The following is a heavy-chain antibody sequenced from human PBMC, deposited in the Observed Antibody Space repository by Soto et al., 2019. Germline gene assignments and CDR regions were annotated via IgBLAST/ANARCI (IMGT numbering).Heavy chain of an antibody. Sequence: QVQLQQWGAGLLKPSETLSLTCAVYGGSFSGYNWSWIRQPPGKGLEWIGESSHSGSTNYNPSLKSRVTISVDTSMNQFSLKLSSVTAADTAVYYCARALGWYEAPGVGYYYYMDVWGKGTTVTVSS. D-gene: IGHD6-19*01. CDR1: GGSFSGYN. J-gene: IGHJ6*03. CDR3: ARALGWYEAPGVGYYYYMDV. CDR2: SSHSGST. V-gene: IGHV4-34*01.